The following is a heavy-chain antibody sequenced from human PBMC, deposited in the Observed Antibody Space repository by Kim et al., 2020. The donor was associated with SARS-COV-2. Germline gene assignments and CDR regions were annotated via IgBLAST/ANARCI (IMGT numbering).Heavy chain of an antibody. CDR3: ARGITMVRGVKAFDI. J-gene: IGHJ3*02. V-gene: IGHV3-7*05. CDR2: IDQDGSEK. D-gene: IGHD3-10*01. CDR1: GFTFSSYW. Sequence: GGSLRLSCAASGFTFSSYWMSWVRQAPGKGLEWVANIDQDGSEKYYVDSVKGRCTISRDNAKNSLYLQMNSLRAEDTAVYYCARGITMVRGVKAFDIWGQGTMVTVPS.